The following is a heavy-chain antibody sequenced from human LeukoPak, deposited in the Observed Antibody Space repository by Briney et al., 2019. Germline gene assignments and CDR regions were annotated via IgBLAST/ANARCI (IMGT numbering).Heavy chain of an antibody. V-gene: IGHV3-23*01. CDR1: GFTFSNYA. CDR3: AKRAPYYFDY. CDR2: ISSSGGST. Sequence: GGSLRLSCAASGFTFSNYAMSWVRQAPGKGLEWVSSISSSGGSTYYADSVKGRFTISRDNSKNTLSLQMNSLRAEDTAVYYCAKRAPYYFDYWGQGTLVTVSS. J-gene: IGHJ4*02.